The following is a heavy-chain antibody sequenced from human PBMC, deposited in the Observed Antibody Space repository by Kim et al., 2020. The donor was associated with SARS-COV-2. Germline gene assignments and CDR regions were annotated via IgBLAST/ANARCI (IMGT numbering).Heavy chain of an antibody. CDR1: GGSISSGGYY. D-gene: IGHD3-10*01. V-gene: IGHV4-31*03. CDR2: IYYSGST. Sequence: SETLSLTCTVSGGSISSGGYYWSWIRQHPGKGLEWIGYIYYSGSTYYNPSLKSRVTISVDTSKNQFSLKLSSVTAADTAVYYCARDLSYGWFGELSESYYYYGMDVWGQGTTVTVSS. J-gene: IGHJ6*02. CDR3: ARDLSYGWFGELSESYYYYGMDV.